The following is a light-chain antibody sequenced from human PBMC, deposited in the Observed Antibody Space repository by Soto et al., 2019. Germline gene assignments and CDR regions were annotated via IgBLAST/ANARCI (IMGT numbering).Light chain of an antibody. CDR2: AAS. CDR3: QQTYNPPRT. CDR1: ETIASY. Sequence: DIQMTQSPSSLSASVGDRVTITCRASETIASYLNWYQQRPGKAPKLLIYAASSLQSGVPSRFGGSGSGTDFTPTITSLQPEDFATYYCQQTYNPPRTFGQGTRL. J-gene: IGKJ1*01. V-gene: IGKV1-39*01.